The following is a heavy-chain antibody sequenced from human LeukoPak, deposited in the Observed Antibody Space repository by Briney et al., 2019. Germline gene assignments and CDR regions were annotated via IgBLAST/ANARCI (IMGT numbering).Heavy chain of an antibody. D-gene: IGHD5-12*01. J-gene: IGHJ4*02. CDR2: ISVYNGNR. CDR1: GYTFTSYG. Sequence: ASVEVSCKASGYTFTSYGISWVRQAPGQGLEWMGWISVYNGNRNYAQKLQGRVTMTTDTSTSTAYMELRSLISDDTAVYYCARDRRPSDIVATITVSPFDYWGQGTLVTVSS. V-gene: IGHV1-18*01. CDR3: ARDRRPSDIVATITVSPFDY.